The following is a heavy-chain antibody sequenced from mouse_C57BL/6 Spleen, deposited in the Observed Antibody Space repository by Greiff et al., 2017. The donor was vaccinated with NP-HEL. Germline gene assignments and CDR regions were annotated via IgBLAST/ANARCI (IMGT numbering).Heavy chain of an antibody. D-gene: IGHD4-1*02. Sequence: QVQLQQPGAELVMPGASVKLSCKASGYTFTSYWMHWVKQRPGQGLEWIGEIDPSDSYTNYNQKFKGKSTLTVDKSSSTAYMQLSSLTSEDSAVYYCAREATGTRYFGVWGTGTTVTVSS. V-gene: IGHV1-69*01. CDR1: GYTFTSYW. J-gene: IGHJ1*03. CDR2: IDPSDSYT. CDR3: AREATGTRYFGV.